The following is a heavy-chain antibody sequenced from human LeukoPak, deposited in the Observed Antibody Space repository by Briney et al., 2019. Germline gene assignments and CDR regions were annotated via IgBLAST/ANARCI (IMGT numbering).Heavy chain of an antibody. D-gene: IGHD1-26*01. CDR3: ARGSGSYTPLDS. CDR2: IYTSGST. CDR1: GYSISSGYY. Sequence: SETLSLTCTVSGYSISSGYYWGWIRQPPGKGLEWIGSIYTSGSTNYNPSLKSRVTMSVDTSKNQFSLKLSSVTAADTAVYYCARGSGSYTPLDSWGQGTLVTVSS. J-gene: IGHJ4*02. V-gene: IGHV4-38-2*02.